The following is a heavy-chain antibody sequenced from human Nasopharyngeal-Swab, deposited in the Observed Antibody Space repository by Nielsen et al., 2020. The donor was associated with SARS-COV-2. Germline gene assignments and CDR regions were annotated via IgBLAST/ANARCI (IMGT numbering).Heavy chain of an antibody. J-gene: IGHJ4*02. V-gene: IGHV3-30-3*01. Sequence: GESLKISCAASGFTFSSYAMHWVRQAPGKGLEWVAVISYDGSNKYYADSVKGRFTISRDNSKNTLYLQMNSLRAEDTAVYYCARDLGGYPDHWGQGTLVTVSS. D-gene: IGHD3-22*01. CDR2: ISYDGSNK. CDR1: GFTFSSYA. CDR3: ARDLGGYPDH.